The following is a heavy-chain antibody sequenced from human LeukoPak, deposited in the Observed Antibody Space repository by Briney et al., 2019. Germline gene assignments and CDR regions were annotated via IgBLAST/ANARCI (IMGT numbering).Heavy chain of an antibody. CDR3: ARDDSGPYWFDP. CDR2: IYYSGST. CDR1: GGSISSSSYY. V-gene: IGHV4-39*07. J-gene: IGHJ5*02. Sequence: PSETLSLTCTVSGGSISSSSYYWGWIRQPPGKGLEWIGSIYYSGSTYYNPSLKSRVTISVDTFKNQFSLKLSSVTAADTAVYYCARDDSGPYWFDPWGQGTLVTVSS. D-gene: IGHD4/OR15-4a*01.